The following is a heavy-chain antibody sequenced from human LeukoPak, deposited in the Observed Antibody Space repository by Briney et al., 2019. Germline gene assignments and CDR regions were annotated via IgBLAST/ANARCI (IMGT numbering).Heavy chain of an antibody. V-gene: IGHV4-30-4*08. D-gene: IGHD3-10*01. J-gene: IGHJ4*02. CDR2: IYYSGST. Sequence: SQTLSLTCTVSGGSISSGDYYWRWIRQPPGKGLEWFGYIYYSGSTYYNPSLKSRVTISVDTSKNQFSLKLSSVTAADTAVYYCARGSQDGSLFDYWGQGTLATVSS. CDR1: GGSISSGDYY. CDR3: ARGSQDGSLFDY.